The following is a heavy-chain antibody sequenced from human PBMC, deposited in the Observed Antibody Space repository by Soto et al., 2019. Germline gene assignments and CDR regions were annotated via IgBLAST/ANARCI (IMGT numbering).Heavy chain of an antibody. CDR1: GGSISSGDYY. CDR3: ARDIGVPASDDSGESNWFDP. V-gene: IGHV4-30-4*01. J-gene: IGHJ5*02. CDR2: IYYSGST. Sequence: PSETLSLTCTVSGGSISSGDYYWSWIRQPPGKGLEWIGYIYYSGSTYYNPSLKSRVTISVDTSKNQFSLKLSPVTAADTAVYYCARDIGVPASDDSGESNWFDPWGQGTLVTVSS. D-gene: IGHD3-22*01.